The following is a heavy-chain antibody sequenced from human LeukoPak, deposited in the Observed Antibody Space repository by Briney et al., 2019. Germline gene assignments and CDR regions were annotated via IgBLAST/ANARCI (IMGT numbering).Heavy chain of an antibody. Sequence: SPSETLSLTCTVSGGSISSSSYYWGWIRQPPGKGLEWIGEINHSGSTNYNPSLKSRVTISVDTSKNQFSLKLSSVTAADTAVYYCAIEYYGSGSAYWGQGTLVTVSS. CDR1: GGSISSSSYY. J-gene: IGHJ4*02. CDR2: INHSGST. V-gene: IGHV4-39*07. D-gene: IGHD3-10*01. CDR3: AIEYYGSGSAY.